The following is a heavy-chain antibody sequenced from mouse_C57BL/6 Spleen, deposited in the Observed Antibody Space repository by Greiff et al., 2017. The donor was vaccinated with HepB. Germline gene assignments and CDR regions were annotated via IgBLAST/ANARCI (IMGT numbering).Heavy chain of an antibody. CDR1: GYTFTSYW. Sequence: QVQLQQPGAELVKPGASVKLSCKASGYTFTSYWMHWVKQRPGRGLEWIGRIDPNSGGTKYNEKFKSKATLTVDKPSSTAYMQLSSLTSEDSAVYYCAIGEHFITTVVAPFDYWGQGTTLTVSS. J-gene: IGHJ2*01. CDR2: IDPNSGGT. CDR3: AIGEHFITTVVAPFDY. V-gene: IGHV1-72*01. D-gene: IGHD1-1*01.